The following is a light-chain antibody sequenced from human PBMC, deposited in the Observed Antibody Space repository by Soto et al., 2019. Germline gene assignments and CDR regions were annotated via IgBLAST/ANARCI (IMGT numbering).Light chain of an antibody. CDR1: QSVDNK. CDR3: LQYYSWPTT. V-gene: IGKV3-15*01. J-gene: IGKJ1*01. Sequence: ERVMTQSPAALSVSLGERATLSCRASQSVDNKLAWYQFKPGQAPRLLIYGASTRAPGVPTRFSGSGSGKEVTLTIGSLQAEAFAAYHCLQYYSWPTTFGQGTEVDIK. CDR2: GAS.